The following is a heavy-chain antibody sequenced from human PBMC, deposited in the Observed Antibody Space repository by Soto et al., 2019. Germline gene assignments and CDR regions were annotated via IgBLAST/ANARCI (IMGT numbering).Heavy chain of an antibody. CDR3: TTVWFGELSHFAY. D-gene: IGHD3-10*01. V-gene: IGHV3-15*01. CDR2: IKSKTDGGTT. J-gene: IGHJ4*02. Sequence: GGSLRLSCAASGFTFSNAWMSWVRQAPGKGLEWVGRIKSKTDGGTTDYAAPVKGRFTISRDDSKNTLYLQMNSLKTEDTAVYYCTTVWFGELSHFAYWGQGTLVTVSS. CDR1: GFTFSNAW.